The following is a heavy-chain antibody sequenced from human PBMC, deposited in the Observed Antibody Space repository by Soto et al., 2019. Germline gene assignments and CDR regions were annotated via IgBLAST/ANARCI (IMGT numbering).Heavy chain of an antibody. CDR3: GRGSLITMIVNY. V-gene: IGHV1-46*01. Sequence: QVQLVQSGAEVKKPGASVKVSCKASGYTFTSYYMHCVRQAPGQGLEWMGIINPSGGSSSYAQKFQGRVTLTRDTSTNTVSMELNSLRSEDTAVYYCGRGSLITMIVNYWGQGTLVTVSS. D-gene: IGHD3-22*01. CDR2: INPSGGSS. J-gene: IGHJ4*02. CDR1: GYTFTSYY.